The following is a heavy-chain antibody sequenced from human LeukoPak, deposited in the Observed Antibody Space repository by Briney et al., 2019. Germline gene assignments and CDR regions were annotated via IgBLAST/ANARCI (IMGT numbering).Heavy chain of an antibody. CDR3: ARGRGPYYYDSSGYSWFDP. V-gene: IGHV1-2*02. CDR2: INPNSGGT. D-gene: IGHD3-22*01. CDR1: GNTFTGYY. Sequence: ASVKVSCKASGNTFTGYYMHWVRQAPGQGLEWMGWINPNSGGTNSAQKFQGRVTMTRDTSISTAYMELSRLRSDDTAVYYCARGRGPYYYDSSGYSWFDPWGQGTLVTVSS. J-gene: IGHJ5*02.